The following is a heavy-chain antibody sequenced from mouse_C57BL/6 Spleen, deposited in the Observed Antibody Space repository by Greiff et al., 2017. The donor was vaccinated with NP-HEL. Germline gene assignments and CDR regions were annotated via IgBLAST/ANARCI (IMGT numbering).Heavy chain of an antibody. Sequence: QVQLQQPGAELVRPGTSVKLSCKASGYTFTSYWMHWVKQRPGQGLEWIGVIDPSDSYTNYNQKFKGKATLTVDTSSSTAYMQLSSLTSEDSAVYYCAREGHGSSFDYWGQGTTLTVSS. CDR3: AREGHGSSFDY. D-gene: IGHD1-1*01. CDR1: GYTFTSYW. CDR2: IDPSDSYT. J-gene: IGHJ2*01. V-gene: IGHV1-59*01.